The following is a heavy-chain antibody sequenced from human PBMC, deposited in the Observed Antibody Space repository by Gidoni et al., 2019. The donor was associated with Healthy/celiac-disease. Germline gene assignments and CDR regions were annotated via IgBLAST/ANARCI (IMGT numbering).Heavy chain of an antibody. CDR3: ARGLYCGGDCYTLFDY. Sequence: QVQLQESGAGLVKPSETLSLTCTVSGGSISSYYWSWIRQPPGKGLEWIGYIYYSGSTNYNPSLKSRFTISVDTSKNQFSLKLSSVTAADTAVYYCARGLYCGGDCYTLFDYWGQGTLVTVSS. CDR2: IYYSGST. J-gene: IGHJ4*02. V-gene: IGHV4-59*08. D-gene: IGHD2-21*02. CDR1: GGSISSYY.